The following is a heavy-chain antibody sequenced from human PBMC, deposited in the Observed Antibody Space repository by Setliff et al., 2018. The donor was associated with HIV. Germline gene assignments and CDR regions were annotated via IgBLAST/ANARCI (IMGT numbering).Heavy chain of an antibody. D-gene: IGHD2-15*01. CDR3: ARDEGVVAATETYYYNGLDV. V-gene: IGHV4-59*01. CDR1: GGSISSYY. Sequence: SETLSLTCTVSGGSISSYYWSWIRQPPGKGLEWIGNIHSSGSTNYNPSLKSRVTISVDTSKNQFSLKLSSVTAADTAVYYCARDEGVVAATETYYYNGLDVWGQGTTVTVSS. J-gene: IGHJ6*02. CDR2: IHSSGST.